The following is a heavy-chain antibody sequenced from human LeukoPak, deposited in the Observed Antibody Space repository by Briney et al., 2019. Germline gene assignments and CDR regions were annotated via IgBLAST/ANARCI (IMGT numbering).Heavy chain of an antibody. CDR2: MNPNSGNT. D-gene: IGHD4-11*01. V-gene: IGHV1-8*03. CDR1: GYTFTSYD. CDR3: ARSTDCSNYDGHLGAWIDL. Sequence: ASVKVSCTASGYTFTSYDINWVRPATGQGLEWMGWMNPNSGNTGYAQKFQGRVTITRNTSISTAYMKLSSLRSEDTAVYYCARSTDCSNYDGHLGAWIDLWGQGTLVTVSS. J-gene: IGHJ5*02.